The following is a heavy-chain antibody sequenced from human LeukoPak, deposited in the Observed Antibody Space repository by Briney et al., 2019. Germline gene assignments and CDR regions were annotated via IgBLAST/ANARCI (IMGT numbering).Heavy chain of an antibody. J-gene: IGHJ4*03. CDR1: GFTFSSYA. V-gene: IGHV3-23*01. CDR2: ISSSGGST. CDR3: ARNSYGTNNFDY. Sequence: GGSLRLSCAASGFTFSSYAMSWVRQAPGKGLEWVSAISSSGGSTYYADSVKGRFTISRDNSKNTLYLQMNSLRAEDTALYYCARNSYGTNNFDYWGQGTVVTVSS. D-gene: IGHD5-18*01.